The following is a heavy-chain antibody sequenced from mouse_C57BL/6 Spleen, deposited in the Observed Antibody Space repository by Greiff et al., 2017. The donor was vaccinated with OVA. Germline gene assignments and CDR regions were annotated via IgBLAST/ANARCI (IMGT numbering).Heavy chain of an antibody. V-gene: IGHV1-15*01. CDR2: IDPETGGT. CDR1: GYTFTDYE. D-gene: IGHD2-3*01. J-gene: IGHJ2*01. Sequence: QVQLQQSGAELVRPGASVTLSCKASGYTFTDYEMHWVKQTPVHGLEWIGAIDPETGGTAYNQKFKGKAILTADKSSSTAYMELRSLTSEDSAVYYCTRKGWLLRFDYWGQGTTLTVSS. CDR3: TRKGWLLRFDY.